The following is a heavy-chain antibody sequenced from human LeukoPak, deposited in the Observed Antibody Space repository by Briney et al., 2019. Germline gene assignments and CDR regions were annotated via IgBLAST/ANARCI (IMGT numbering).Heavy chain of an antibody. V-gene: IGHV3-23*01. CDR1: GFTFGSYG. CDR3: ANYLSYGPIG. Sequence: GGSLRLSCAASGFTFGSYGMNWVRQAPGKGLEWVSLISGNGDNTYYADSVKGRFTISRDISTNTLFLQMNSLRAEDTAVYYCANYLSYGPIGWGQGTLVIVSS. J-gene: IGHJ4*02. CDR2: ISGNGDNT. D-gene: IGHD3-10*01.